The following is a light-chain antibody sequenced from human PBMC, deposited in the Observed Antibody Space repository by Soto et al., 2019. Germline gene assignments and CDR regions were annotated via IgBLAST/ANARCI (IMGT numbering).Light chain of an antibody. Sequence: DIQLTQSPSLLSASVGDRVTITCRASQGINSYLAWYQQKPGKAPKLLIYSASTLNSGVPSRFSGSGSGTEFTLTVSSLQPEDFGTYYCQQFTRYPLTFGGGPKVDIK. CDR1: QGINSY. CDR3: QQFTRYPLT. V-gene: IGKV1-9*01. J-gene: IGKJ4*01. CDR2: SAS.